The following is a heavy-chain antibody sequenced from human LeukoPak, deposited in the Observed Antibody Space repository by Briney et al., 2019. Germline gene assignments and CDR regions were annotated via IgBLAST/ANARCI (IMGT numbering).Heavy chain of an antibody. V-gene: IGHV4-31*03. D-gene: IGHD6-13*01. Sequence: PSETLSLTCTVSGVSISSGGYYWSCIRQHPGQGLEWLGYIYYSGSTYYNPSLKSRVTISVDTSKNQFSLKLSSVTAADTAVYYCARDRAAAARAMYAFDIWGQGTMVTVSS. CDR3: ARDRAAAARAMYAFDI. J-gene: IGHJ3*02. CDR2: IYYSGST. CDR1: GVSISSGGYY.